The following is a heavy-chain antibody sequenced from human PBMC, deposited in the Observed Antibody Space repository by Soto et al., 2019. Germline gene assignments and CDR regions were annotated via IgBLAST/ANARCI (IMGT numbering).Heavy chain of an antibody. CDR3: ARGYCTNGVCYDGFDY. CDR2: ISAYNGNT. CDR1: GYTFTSYC. Sequence: ASVNGSCKSSGYTFTSYCISWVRQAPGQGLEWMGWISAYNGNTNYAQKLQGRVTMTTDTSTSTAYMELRSLRSDDTAVYYCARGYCTNGVCYDGFDYWGQGTLVTVAS. D-gene: IGHD2-8*01. J-gene: IGHJ4*02. V-gene: IGHV1-18*01.